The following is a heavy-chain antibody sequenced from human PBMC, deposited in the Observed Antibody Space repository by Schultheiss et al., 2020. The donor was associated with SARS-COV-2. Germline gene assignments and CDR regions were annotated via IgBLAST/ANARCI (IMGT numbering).Heavy chain of an antibody. CDR2: ISSNGGST. D-gene: IGHD5-24*01. CDR3: AKGNRNGYKERIDY. CDR1: GFTFSSYA. J-gene: IGHJ4*02. V-gene: IGHV3-64*01. Sequence: GGSLRLSCAASGFTFSSYAMHWVRQAPGKGLEYVSAISSNGGSTYYANSVKGRFTISRDNSKNTLYLQMNSLRVDDTAVYYCAKGNRNGYKERIDYCGQGTLVTVSS.